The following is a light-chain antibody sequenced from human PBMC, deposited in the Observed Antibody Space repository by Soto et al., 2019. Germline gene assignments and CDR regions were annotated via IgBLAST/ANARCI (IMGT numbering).Light chain of an antibody. J-gene: IGKJ5*01. V-gene: IGKV3-20*01. CDR2: ATS. CDR3: QQYGSSPIT. CDR1: QSVSSIY. Sequence: EIVLTQSPGTLSLSPGERATLSCMASQSVSSIYLAWYQQKPGQAPSLLIYATSSRATGIPDRFSGSGSGTDFSLTISRLEPEDFAVYYCQQYGSSPITFGQGTRLEIK.